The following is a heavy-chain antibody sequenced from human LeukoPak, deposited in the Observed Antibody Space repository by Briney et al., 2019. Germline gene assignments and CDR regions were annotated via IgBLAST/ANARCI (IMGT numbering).Heavy chain of an antibody. V-gene: IGHV4-39*01. Sequence: PSETLSLTCTVSGGSISSSSYYWGWIRQPPGKGLEWIGSIYYSGSTYYNPSLKSRVTISVDTSKNQFSLKLSSVTAADTAVYYCARHGVERYFDWLFPPYYFDYWGQGTLVTVSS. CDR3: ARHGVERYFDWLFPPYYFDY. CDR1: GGSISSSSYY. J-gene: IGHJ4*02. CDR2: IYYSGST. D-gene: IGHD3-9*01.